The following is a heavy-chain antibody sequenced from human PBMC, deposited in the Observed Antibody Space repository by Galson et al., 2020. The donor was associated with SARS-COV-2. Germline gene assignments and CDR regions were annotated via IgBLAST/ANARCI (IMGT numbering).Heavy chain of an antibody. CDR3: AKDPARETTFFDYYYYGMDV. D-gene: IGHD3-16*01. CDR2: ISYDGSNK. Sequence: GESLKISCAASGFTFSSYGMHWVRQAPGKGLEWVAVISYDGSNKYYADSVKGRFTISRDNSKNTLYLQMNSLRAEDTAVYYCAKDPARETTFFDYYYYGMDVWGQGTTVTVSS. V-gene: IGHV3-30*18. CDR1: GFTFSSYG. J-gene: IGHJ6*02.